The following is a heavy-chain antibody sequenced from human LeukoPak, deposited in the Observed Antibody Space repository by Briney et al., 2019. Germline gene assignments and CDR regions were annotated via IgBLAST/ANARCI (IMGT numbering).Heavy chain of an antibody. Sequence: GGSLRLSCAASGFIFSTYSMSWVRQVPGKGLEWVSSISSSSSYIHYADSVKGRFTTSRDNAQNSLYLQTNSLRVEDTAVYYCARDLGGSGYERWGFDIWGQGTMVTVSS. V-gene: IGHV3-21*01. D-gene: IGHD5-12*01. CDR1: GFIFSTYS. CDR2: ISSSSSYI. CDR3: ARDLGGSGYERWGFDI. J-gene: IGHJ3*02.